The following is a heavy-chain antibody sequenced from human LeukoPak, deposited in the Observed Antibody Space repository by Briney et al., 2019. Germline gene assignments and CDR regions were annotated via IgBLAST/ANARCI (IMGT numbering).Heavy chain of an antibody. J-gene: IGHJ4*02. CDR2: VHLSGAS. V-gene: IGHV4-4*02. CDR3: TRESGAFSPFGF. CDR1: GGSILTTNW. D-gene: IGHD1-26*01. Sequence: SSGTLSFTCAVSGGSILTTNWWSWVRHPPGKGLEWIGEVHLSGASNYNPSLKSRVNMSIDKSKNQLSLELTSVTAADTAIYYCTRESGAFSPFGFWGQGTLVTVSS.